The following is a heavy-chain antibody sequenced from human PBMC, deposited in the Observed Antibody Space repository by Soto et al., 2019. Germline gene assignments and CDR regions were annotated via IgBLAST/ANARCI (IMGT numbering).Heavy chain of an antibody. CDR3: AKDFSLGFGEVINWLDP. CDR1: GFTFSSYG. D-gene: IGHD3-10*01. V-gene: IGHV3-30*18. J-gene: IGHJ5*02. Sequence: QVQLVESGGGVVQPGRSLRLSCAASGFTFSSYGMHWVRQAPGKGLEWVAVISYDGSKKYYADSVKGRFTISRDNSKNSRYLQMISLSDEDTAVSYCAKDFSLGFGEVINWLDPWGQGTGVTVAS. CDR2: ISYDGSKK.